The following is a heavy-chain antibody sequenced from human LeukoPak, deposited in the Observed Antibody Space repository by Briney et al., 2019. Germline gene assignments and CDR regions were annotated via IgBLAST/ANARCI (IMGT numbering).Heavy chain of an antibody. Sequence: GGSLRLSCAASGFTFSSYSMNWVRQAPGKGPEWVSSISSSSSYIYYADSVKGRFTISRDNAKNSLYLQMNSLRAEDTAVYYCARGNWNTNPLSNPFDYWGQGTLVTVSS. D-gene: IGHD1/OR15-1a*01. V-gene: IGHV3-21*01. CDR3: ARGNWNTNPLSNPFDY. CDR1: GFTFSSYS. CDR2: ISSSSSYI. J-gene: IGHJ4*02.